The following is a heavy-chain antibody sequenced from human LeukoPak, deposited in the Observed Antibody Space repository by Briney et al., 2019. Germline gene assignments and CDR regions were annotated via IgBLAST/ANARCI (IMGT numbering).Heavy chain of an antibody. Sequence: GGSLRLSCVASGFTFSSYWMHWVRQTPGKGLMWVSHINTDGRTTTYADSVKGRFAISRDNAKNTLYLEMNSLRVEDTAVYYCARYFDISWGQGTMVTVSS. D-gene: IGHD3-9*01. CDR3: ARYFDIS. CDR2: INTDGRTT. V-gene: IGHV3-74*01. CDR1: GFTFSSYW. J-gene: IGHJ3*01.